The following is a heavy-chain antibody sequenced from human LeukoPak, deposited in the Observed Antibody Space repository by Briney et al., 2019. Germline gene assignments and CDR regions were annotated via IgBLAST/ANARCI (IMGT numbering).Heavy chain of an antibody. CDR1: GFTFSSYG. V-gene: IGHV3-30*03. CDR3: AREGIDYGDYACPFQH. CDR2: ISYDGSNK. J-gene: IGHJ1*01. Sequence: GGSLRLSCAASGFTFSSYGMHWVRQAPGKGLEWVAVISYDGSNKYYADSVKGRFTISRDNSKNTLYLQMNSLRAEDTAVYYCAREGIDYGDYACPFQHWGQGTLVTVSS. D-gene: IGHD4-17*01.